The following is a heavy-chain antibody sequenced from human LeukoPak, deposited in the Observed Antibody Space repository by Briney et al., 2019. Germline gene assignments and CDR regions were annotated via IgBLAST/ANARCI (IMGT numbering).Heavy chain of an antibody. CDR2: IYYSGST. D-gene: IGHD1-26*01. CDR3: ARGDTRGNDI. CDR1: GGSISGYW. Sequence: SETLSLTCTVSGGSISGYWCSWIRQPPGKGLEWIGYIYYSGSTNYNPSLYSRVTMSVDTSKNQFSLKLSSVTAADTAVYYCARGDTRGNDIWGQGTMVTVSS. V-gene: IGHV4-59*01. J-gene: IGHJ3*02.